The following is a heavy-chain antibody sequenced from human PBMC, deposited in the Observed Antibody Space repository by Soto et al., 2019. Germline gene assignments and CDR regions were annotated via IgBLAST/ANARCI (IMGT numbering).Heavy chain of an antibody. CDR3: ARVKTGGFAFDI. J-gene: IGHJ3*02. CDR2: IYYSGST. CDR1: GGSISSYY. V-gene: IGHV4-59*01. D-gene: IGHD3-9*01. Sequence: SETLSLTCTVSGGSISSYYWSWIRQPPGKGLEWIGYIYYSGSTNYNPSLKSRVTISVDTSRNQFSLKLSSVTAADTAVYYCARVKTGGFAFDIWGQGTMVTVSS.